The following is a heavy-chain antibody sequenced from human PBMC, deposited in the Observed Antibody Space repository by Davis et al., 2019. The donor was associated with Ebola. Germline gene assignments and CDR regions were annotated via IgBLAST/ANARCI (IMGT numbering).Heavy chain of an antibody. CDR3: AFGHDYGDYPDY. CDR2: ISSSSSYI. D-gene: IGHD4-17*01. CDR1: GFTFSSYG. J-gene: IGHJ4*02. Sequence: PGGSLRLSCAASGFTFSSYGMHWVRQAPGKGLEWVSSISSSSSYIYYADSVKGRFTISRDNAKNSLYLQMNSLRAEDTAVYYCAFGHDYGDYPDYWGQGTLVTVSS. V-gene: IGHV3-21*01.